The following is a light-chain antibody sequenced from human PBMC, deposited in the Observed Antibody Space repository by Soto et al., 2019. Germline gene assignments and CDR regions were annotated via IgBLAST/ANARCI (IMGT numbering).Light chain of an antibody. CDR1: QSVSSY. CDR2: GAS. Sequence: VLTQSPATLSLSPGESATLSCRASQSVSSYLAWYQQKPGQAPRLLIYGASSRATGIPDRFSGSGSGKDFTLTISRLEPEDLAVYYCQQYGSSGTFGQGTKVDI. V-gene: IGKV3-20*01. J-gene: IGKJ1*01. CDR3: QQYGSSGT.